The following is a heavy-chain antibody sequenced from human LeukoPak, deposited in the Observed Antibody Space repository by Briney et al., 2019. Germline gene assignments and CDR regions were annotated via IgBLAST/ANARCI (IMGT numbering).Heavy chain of an antibody. Sequence: SEGLSLTFTVAGGSISTYYWSWIRRPPGKGREWRAYIDYSASTNYNPALKSRVTISVDASKHQFSLKLSSVTAADTAVYYCARTGLGLLWFGELPYWGQGTLVTVSS. CDR1: GGSISTYY. CDR2: IDYSAST. V-gene: IGHV4-59*08. J-gene: IGHJ4*02. D-gene: IGHD3-10*01. CDR3: ARTGLGLLWFGELPY.